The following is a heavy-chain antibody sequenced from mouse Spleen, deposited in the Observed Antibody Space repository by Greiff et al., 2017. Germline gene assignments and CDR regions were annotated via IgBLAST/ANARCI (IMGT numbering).Heavy chain of an antibody. V-gene: IGHV1-80*01. D-gene: IGHD2-5*01. Sequence: QVQLQQSGAELVKPGASVKISCKASGYAFSSYWMNWVKQRPGKGLEWIGQIYPGDGDTNYNGKFKGKATLTADKSSSTAYMQLSSLTSEDSAVYFCATSSNSTGGFDVWGTGTTVTVSS. J-gene: IGHJ1*03. CDR3: ATSSNSTGGFDV. CDR1: GYAFSSYW. CDR2: IYPGDGDT.